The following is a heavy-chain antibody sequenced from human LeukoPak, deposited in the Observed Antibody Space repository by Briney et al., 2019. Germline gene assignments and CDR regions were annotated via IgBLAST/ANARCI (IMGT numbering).Heavy chain of an antibody. Sequence: GGSLRLSCAASGFTFSSYWMSWVRQAPGKGLEWVANIKQDGSEKYYVDSVKGRFTVSRDNAKNSLYLQMNSLRAEDTAVCYCARDRSDSSGPDAFDIWGQGTMVTVSS. CDR2: IKQDGSEK. CDR3: ARDRSDSSGPDAFDI. CDR1: GFTFSSYW. V-gene: IGHV3-7*01. J-gene: IGHJ3*02. D-gene: IGHD3-22*01.